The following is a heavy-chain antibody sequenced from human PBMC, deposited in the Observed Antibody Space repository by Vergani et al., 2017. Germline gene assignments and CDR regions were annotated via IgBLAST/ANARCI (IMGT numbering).Heavy chain of an antibody. D-gene: IGHD1-1*01. J-gene: IGHJ5*01. V-gene: IGHV3-23*01. CDR1: GFSFTTYA. CDR3: AKGGWNYWFDS. CDR2: INTNGDYT. Sequence: EVQLLESGGDLVPPGGSLRLSCAASGFSFTTYAMSWVRQAPGKGLELVSTINTNGDYTRYGNSVKVRFTISSDNSKSTLYLQMNSLRAEDTAIYYCAKGGWNYWFDSWGQGTLVIVS.